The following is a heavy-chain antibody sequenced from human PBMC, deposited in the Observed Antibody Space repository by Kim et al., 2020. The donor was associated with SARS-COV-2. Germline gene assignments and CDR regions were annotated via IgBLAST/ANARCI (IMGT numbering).Heavy chain of an antibody. V-gene: IGHV4-59*01. J-gene: IGHJ4*02. D-gene: IGHD6-13*01. Sequence: SETLSLTCTVSGGSTSGYYWSWIRQPPGEGLERIGYIYYSGSTNYNPSLKSRVTISIDTSKNQFSLKVRSVTAADTAVYYCARGHRAGAGHLDSWGQGALGTVSS. CDR1: GGSTSGYY. CDR2: IYYSGST. CDR3: ARGHRAGAGHLDS.